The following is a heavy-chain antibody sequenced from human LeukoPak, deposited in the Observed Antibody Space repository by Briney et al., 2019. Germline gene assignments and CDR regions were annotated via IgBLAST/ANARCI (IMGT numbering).Heavy chain of an antibody. D-gene: IGHD1-1*01. CDR3: ARDGLPNCLDY. CDR2: IWYDGSNK. V-gene: IGHV3-33*01. CDR1: GFTFSSYG. J-gene: IGHJ4*02. Sequence: GGSLRLSRAASGFTFSSYGMHWVRQAPGKGLEWVAVIWYDGSNKCYADSVKGRFTISRDNSKNTLYLQMNSLRAEDTAVYYCARDGLPNCLDYWGQGTLVTVSS.